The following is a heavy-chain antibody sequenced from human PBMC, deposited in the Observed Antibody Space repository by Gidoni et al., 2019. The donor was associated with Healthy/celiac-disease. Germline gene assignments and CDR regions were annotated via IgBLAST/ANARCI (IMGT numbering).Heavy chain of an antibody. D-gene: IGHD3-10*01. V-gene: IGHV2-70*15. Sequence: QVTLRESGPALVKPTQTLTLTCTFSGFSLSTSGLCVSWIRQPPGKALEWLARIDWDDDKDYSTSLKTRLTISKDTSKNQVVLTMTNMDPVDTATYYCARLNYGSGSYYQYYYYGMDVWGQGTTVTVSS. J-gene: IGHJ6*02. CDR2: IDWDDDK. CDR1: GFSLSTSGLC. CDR3: ARLNYGSGSYYQYYYYGMDV.